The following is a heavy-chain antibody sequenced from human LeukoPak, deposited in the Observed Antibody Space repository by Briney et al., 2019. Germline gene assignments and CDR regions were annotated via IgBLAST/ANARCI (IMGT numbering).Heavy chain of an antibody. J-gene: IGHJ4*02. CDR2: ISYDGSNK. CDR3: ARGTPYYYDSSGYYREGEFDY. CDR1: GFTFSSYA. D-gene: IGHD3-22*01. Sequence: GGSLRLSCAASGFTFSSYAMHWVRQAPGKGLKWVAVISYDGSNKYYADSVKGRFTISRDNSKNTLYLQMNSLRAEDTAVYYCARGTPYYYDSSGYYREGEFDYWGQGTLVTVSS. V-gene: IGHV3-30*04.